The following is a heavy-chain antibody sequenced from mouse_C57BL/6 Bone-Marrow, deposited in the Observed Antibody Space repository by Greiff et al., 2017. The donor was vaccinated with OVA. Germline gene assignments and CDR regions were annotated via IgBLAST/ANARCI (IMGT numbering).Heavy chain of an antibody. CDR1: GYTFTSYW. J-gene: IGHJ2*01. Sequence: QVQLQQPGAELVKPGASVKLSCKASGYTFTSYWMQWVKQRPGQGLEWIGEIDPSDSYTNYNQKFKGKATLTVDTSSSTAYMQLSSLTSEDFAVYYCARDGNPYFDYWGKGTTLTVSS. CDR3: ARDGNPYFDY. CDR2: IDPSDSYT. V-gene: IGHV1-50*01. D-gene: IGHD2-1*01.